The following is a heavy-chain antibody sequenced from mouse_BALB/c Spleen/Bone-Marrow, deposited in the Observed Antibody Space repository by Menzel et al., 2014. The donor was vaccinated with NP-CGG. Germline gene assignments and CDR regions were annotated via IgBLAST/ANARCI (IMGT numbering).Heavy chain of an antibody. Sequence: QVQLQQSGAELMKSGASVKISCKATGYTFSSYWIEWVKQRPGHGLEWIGEILPGNGSTNYNEKFKGKATFTADTSSNTAYMQLSSLTSEDSAVYYCARYYRYDYWGQGTTLTVSS. D-gene: IGHD2-14*01. CDR1: GYTFSSYW. CDR2: ILPGNGST. V-gene: IGHV1-9*01. CDR3: ARYYRYDY. J-gene: IGHJ2*01.